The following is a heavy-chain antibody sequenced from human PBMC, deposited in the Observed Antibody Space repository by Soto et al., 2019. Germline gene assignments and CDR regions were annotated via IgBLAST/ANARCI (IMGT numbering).Heavy chain of an antibody. CDR3: AKGAAAAHYYYYYGMDV. D-gene: IGHD6-25*01. V-gene: IGHV3-30*04. J-gene: IGHJ6*02. CDR2: ISADGTKK. Sequence: QVQLVESGGGVVQPGGSLKLSCEASGFAFDTYSMHWVRQAPGKGLEWVALISADGTKKHVADSVKGRVTISRDNSKNKVYLLMETLRSDETARYYCAKGAAAAHYYYYYGMDVWGQGTTVSVSS. CDR1: GFAFDTYS.